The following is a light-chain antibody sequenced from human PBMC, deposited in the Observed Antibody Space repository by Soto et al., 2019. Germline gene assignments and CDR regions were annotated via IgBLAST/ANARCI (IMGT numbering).Light chain of an antibody. CDR3: QQYNSYWT. Sequence: DIQMTQSPPTLSASVGDRVTITCRASQSISSWLAWYQQKPGKAPKLLIYKASSLESGVPSRFSGSGSGTEFTITISSLQPDDLATYYCQQYNSYWTFGQGTKVEIK. V-gene: IGKV1-5*03. J-gene: IGKJ1*01. CDR1: QSISSW. CDR2: KAS.